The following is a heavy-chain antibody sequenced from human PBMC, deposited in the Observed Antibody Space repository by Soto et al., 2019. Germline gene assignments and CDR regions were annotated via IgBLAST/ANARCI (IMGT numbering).Heavy chain of an antibody. D-gene: IGHD2-15*01. CDR2: VSIGGST. J-gene: IGHJ4*02. V-gene: IGHV3-23*01. CDR3: AKRRGAGGHFDY. Sequence: GGSLRLSCAASGFTFTSYAMGWVRQGPGKGLEWVAVVSIGGSTHYADSVRGRFTISRDNSKNTLSLQMNSLTAEDTAVYFCAKRRGAGGHFDYWGQGALVTVSS. CDR1: GFTFTSYA.